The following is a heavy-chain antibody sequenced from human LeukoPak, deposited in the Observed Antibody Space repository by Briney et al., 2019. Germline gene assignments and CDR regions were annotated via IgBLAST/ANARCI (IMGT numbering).Heavy chain of an antibody. Sequence: GGSLRLSCAASGFTFNSYWMNWVRQAPGKGLEWVANIKQDGSEKYYVDSVKGRFTISRDNSKNTLYLQMNSLRAEDTAVYYCARDVRMSLDYWGQGTLVTVSS. CDR3: ARDVRMSLDY. V-gene: IGHV3-7*01. J-gene: IGHJ4*02. D-gene: IGHD3-10*02. CDR1: GFTFNSYW. CDR2: IKQDGSEK.